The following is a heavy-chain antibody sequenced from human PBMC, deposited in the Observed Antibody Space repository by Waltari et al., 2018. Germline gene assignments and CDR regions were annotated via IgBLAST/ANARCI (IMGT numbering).Heavy chain of an antibody. CDR1: GYTFTSYD. Sequence: QVQLVQSGAEVKKPGASVKVSCKASGYTFTSYDINWVRQATGQGLEWMGWMNPNSGNTGYAQKFQGRVTITRNTSISTAYMELSSLRSDGTAVYYCARVTTSRGWFDPWGQGTLVTVSS. V-gene: IGHV1-8*01. CDR2: MNPNSGNT. D-gene: IGHD4-17*01. CDR3: ARVTTSRGWFDP. J-gene: IGHJ5*02.